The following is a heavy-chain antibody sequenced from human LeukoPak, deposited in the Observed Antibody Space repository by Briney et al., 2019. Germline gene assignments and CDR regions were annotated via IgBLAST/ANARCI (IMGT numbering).Heavy chain of an antibody. CDR2: ISYDGSNK. J-gene: IGHJ5*02. Sequence: GGSLRLSCEASGFSFSSYGLHWVRQAPGKGLEWVAVISYDGSNKYYADSVKGRFTISRDNSKNTLYLQMNSLRAEDTAVYYCATPNWFDPWGQGTLVTVSS. CDR1: GFSFSSYG. V-gene: IGHV3-30*19. CDR3: ATPNWFDP.